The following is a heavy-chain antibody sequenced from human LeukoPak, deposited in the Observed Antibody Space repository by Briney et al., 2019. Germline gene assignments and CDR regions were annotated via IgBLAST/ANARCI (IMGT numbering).Heavy chain of an antibody. CDR2: IYSSGST. V-gene: IGHV4-4*07. J-gene: IGHJ6*03. D-gene: IGHD3-3*01. CDR3: ASLKRFQPMDV. Sequence: SETLSLTCTVSGGSISGYYWSWIRQPAGKGLEWLGRIYSSGSTDYNPSLKSRVTFSVYTYNKQFSLRLRSVTDADTAVYYCASLKRFQPMDVWGKGTPVTVSS. CDR1: GGSISGYY.